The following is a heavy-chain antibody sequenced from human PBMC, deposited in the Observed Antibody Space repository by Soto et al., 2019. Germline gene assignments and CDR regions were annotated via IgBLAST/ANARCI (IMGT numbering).Heavy chain of an antibody. V-gene: IGHV5-10-1*01. J-gene: IGHJ6*02. CDR3: ARRCSGGSCYYYYNMDV. CDR1: GYSFTIYW. Sequence: PGESLKISCKGSGYSFTIYWISWVRQMPGKGLEWMGRIDPSDSYTNYSPSFQGHVTISADKSISTAYLQWSSLKASDTAMYYCARRCSGGSCYYYYNMDVWGQGTTVTVSS. D-gene: IGHD2-15*01. CDR2: IDPSDSYT.